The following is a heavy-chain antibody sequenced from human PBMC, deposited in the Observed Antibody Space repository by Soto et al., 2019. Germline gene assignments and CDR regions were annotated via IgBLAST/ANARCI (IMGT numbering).Heavy chain of an antibody. CDR2: ISGSGGST. V-gene: IGHV3-23*01. CDR3: AKDGGRGKKYY. CDR1: GFSFSSYA. D-gene: IGHD2-15*01. Sequence: GGSLRLSCAASGFSFSSYAMCWVRQAPGKGLEWVSAISGSGGSTYYADSVKGRFTISRDNSKNTLYLQMSSLRAEDTAVYYCAKDGGRGKKYYWAQGTLVTVSA. J-gene: IGHJ4*02.